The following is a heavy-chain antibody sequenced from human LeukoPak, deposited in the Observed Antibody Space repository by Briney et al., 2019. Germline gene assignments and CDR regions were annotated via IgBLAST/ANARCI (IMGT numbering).Heavy chain of an antibody. CDR2: ISGSGGST. CDR3: AKGAWIRDFDY. Sequence: GGSLRLSCAASGFTFSSYAMSWVRQGPGKGLEWVSAISGSGGSTYYADSVRGRFTISRDNSKNTLYLQMNSLTAEDTAVYYCAKGAWIRDFDYWGQGTLVTVSS. J-gene: IGHJ4*02. V-gene: IGHV3-23*01. D-gene: IGHD5-18*01. CDR1: GFTFSSYA.